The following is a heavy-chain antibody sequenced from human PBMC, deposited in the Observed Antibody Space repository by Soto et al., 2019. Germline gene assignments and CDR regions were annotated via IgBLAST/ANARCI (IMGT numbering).Heavy chain of an antibody. CDR2: IYWDDDK. CDR1: GFSLSTSGVG. D-gene: IGHD3-22*01. Sequence: ASGPTLVNPTQTLTLTCTFSGFSLSTSGVGVGWIRQPPGKALEWLALIYWDDDKRYSPSLKSRLTITKDTSKNQVVLTMTNMDPVDTATYYCARTYYYDSSGYWPLEYWGQGTLVTVSS. J-gene: IGHJ4*02. CDR3: ARTYYYDSSGYWPLEY. V-gene: IGHV2-5*02.